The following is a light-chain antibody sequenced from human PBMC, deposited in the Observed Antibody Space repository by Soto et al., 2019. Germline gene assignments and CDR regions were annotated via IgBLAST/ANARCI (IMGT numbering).Light chain of an antibody. CDR3: SSYTSSSTLSTYV. J-gene: IGLJ1*01. CDR2: DVS. V-gene: IGLV2-14*03. CDR1: SSDVGGYNY. Sequence: QSALTQPASVSGSPGQSITISCTGTSSDVGGYNYVSWYQHHPGKAPKLMIYDVSNRPSGVSNRFSGSKSDNTASLIISGLQAEDEADYYCSSYTSSSTLSTYVFGTGTQLTVL.